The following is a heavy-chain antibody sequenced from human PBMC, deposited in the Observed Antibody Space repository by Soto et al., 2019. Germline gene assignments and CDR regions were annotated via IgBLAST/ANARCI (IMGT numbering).Heavy chain of an antibody. Sequence: GGSLRLSCAGCGFTFRNYALNWVRQSPGKGLEWVSTISSGGDATYYADSVKGRFTISRDNSKNTLSLQMSSLRAEDSAIYYCARDPSTGSADYWGQGTLVTVSS. D-gene: IGHD3-9*01. CDR3: ARDPSTGSADY. CDR2: ISSGGDAT. CDR1: GFTFRNYA. V-gene: IGHV3-23*01. J-gene: IGHJ4*02.